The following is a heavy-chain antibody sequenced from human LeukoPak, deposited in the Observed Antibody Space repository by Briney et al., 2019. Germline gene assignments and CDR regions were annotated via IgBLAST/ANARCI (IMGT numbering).Heavy chain of an antibody. CDR1: GYTFTDYY. Sequence: ASVKVSCKASGYTFTDYYVHWVRQAPGQGLELMGWVNPNSGGTYYAQKFQGRVTMTRDTSIRTAYMELSGLRSDDTAVYYCAREGGGAAPGYWFDPWGQGTLVTVSS. J-gene: IGHJ5*02. V-gene: IGHV1-2*02. D-gene: IGHD6-13*01. CDR3: AREGGGAAPGYWFDP. CDR2: VNPNSGGT.